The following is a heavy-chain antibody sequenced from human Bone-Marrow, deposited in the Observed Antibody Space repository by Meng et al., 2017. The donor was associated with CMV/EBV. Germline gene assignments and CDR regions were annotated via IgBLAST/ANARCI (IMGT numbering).Heavy chain of an antibody. V-gene: IGHV4-59*01. CDR3: ARFDSRGYNFDD. D-gene: IGHD5-24*01. J-gene: IGHJ4*02. CDR1: GGSISSYY. CDR2: IYYSGST. Sequence: SETLSVTCTVSGGSISSYYWSWIRQPPGKGLEWIGYIYYSGSTTYNPSLKSRVTISVDTSKNQFSLKLSSVTAADTAVYYCARFDSRGYNFDDWGQGTLVTVSS.